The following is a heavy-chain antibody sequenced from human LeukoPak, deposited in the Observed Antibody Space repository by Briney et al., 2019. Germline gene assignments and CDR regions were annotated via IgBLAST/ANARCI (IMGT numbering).Heavy chain of an antibody. Sequence: PGGSLRLSCAASGFTFDDYGMSWVRQAPGKGLEWVSGINWNGGSTGYADSVKGRFTISRDNAKNSLYLQMNSLRAEDTALYYCAGDLDSEASYYYMDVWGKGTTVTVSS. CDR3: AGDLDSEASYYYMDV. CDR2: INWNGGST. V-gene: IGHV3-20*04. J-gene: IGHJ6*03. D-gene: IGHD3-3*01. CDR1: GFTFDDYG.